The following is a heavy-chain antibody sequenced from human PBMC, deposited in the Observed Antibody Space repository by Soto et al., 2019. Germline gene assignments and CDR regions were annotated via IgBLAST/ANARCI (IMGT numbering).Heavy chain of an antibody. J-gene: IGHJ6*02. D-gene: IGHD3-16*01. V-gene: IGHV3-7*04. Sequence: PAGSLRLSCASSEFTFSSYWMGWVLQTPLKGLEWVANIKQDGSEKYYVDSVKGRFTISRDNAKNSLYLQMNSLRAEDTAVYYCAREGFRGVMSYYGMEVWGQGTTVTVSS. CDR2: IKQDGSEK. CDR3: AREGFRGVMSYYGMEV. CDR1: EFTFSSYW.